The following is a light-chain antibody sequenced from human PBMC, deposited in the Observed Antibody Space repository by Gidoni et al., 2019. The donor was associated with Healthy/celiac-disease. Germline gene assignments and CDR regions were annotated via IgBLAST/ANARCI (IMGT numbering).Light chain of an antibody. CDR1: QGISSY. J-gene: IGKJ3*01. CDR3: QQYYSYPLT. V-gene: IGKV1-8*01. Sequence: PSSFSASTGDRVTITCRASQGISSYLAWYQQKPGKAPKLLIYAASTLQSGVPSRFSGSGSGTDFTLTISCLQSEDFATYYCQQYYSYPLTFGPGTKVDIK. CDR2: AAS.